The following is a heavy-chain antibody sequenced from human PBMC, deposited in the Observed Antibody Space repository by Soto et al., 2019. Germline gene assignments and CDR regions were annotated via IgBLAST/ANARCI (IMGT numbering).Heavy chain of an antibody. CDR1: GYTFTSYG. CDR3: ARDLEYSSSYYLPSDY. D-gene: IGHD6-13*01. J-gene: IGHJ4*02. V-gene: IGHV1-18*01. Sequence: QVQLVQSGAEMKKPGASVKVSCQASGYTFTSYGVSWVRQAPGQGLEWMAWINIYNGDTIYARNFQGRVTIPTDTSTSTAYMELRGLTSDDTAVYYCARDLEYSSSYYLPSDYWGQGTLVTVSS. CDR2: INIYNGDT.